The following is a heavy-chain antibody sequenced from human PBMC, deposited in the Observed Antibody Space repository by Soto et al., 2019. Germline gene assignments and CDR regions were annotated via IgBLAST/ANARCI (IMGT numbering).Heavy chain of an antibody. J-gene: IGHJ4*02. CDR2: IYYSGST. Sequence: QLQLQESGPGLVKPSETLSLTCTVSGGSISSSSYYWGWIRQPPGKGLEWIGSIYYSGSTYYNPYLKSRVTISVDTSKNQFSLKLSSVTAADTAVYYCARGNDDFWSGYYTGGLVYFDYWGQGALVTVSS. CDR1: GGSISSSSYY. CDR3: ARGNDDFWSGYYTGGLVYFDY. V-gene: IGHV4-39*01. D-gene: IGHD3-3*01.